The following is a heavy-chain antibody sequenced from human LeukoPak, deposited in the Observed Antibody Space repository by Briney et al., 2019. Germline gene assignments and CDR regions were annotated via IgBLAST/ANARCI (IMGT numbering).Heavy chain of an antibody. CDR2: ISYDGSNK. D-gene: IGHD6-13*01. V-gene: IGHV3-30*04. J-gene: IGHJ4*02. CDR3: TRGTIAAAGTDY. CDR1: GFTFSSYA. Sequence: RRSLRLSCAASGFTFSSYAMHWVRQVPGKGLEWVALISYDGSNKYYADSVKGRFTISRGNAKNTLYLQMNSLRDEDTAVYYCTRGTIAAAGTDYWGQGTLVTVSS.